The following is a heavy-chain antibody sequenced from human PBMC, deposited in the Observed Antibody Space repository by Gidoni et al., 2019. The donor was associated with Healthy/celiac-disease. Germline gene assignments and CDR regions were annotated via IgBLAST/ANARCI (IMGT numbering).Heavy chain of an antibody. CDR1: GGSISSGDYY. Sequence: QVQLQESGPGLVTPSQPLSLTCTVPGGSISSGDYYWSWIRQPPGKGLEWIGYIYYSGSTYYNPALKSRVTISVDTSKNQFSLKLSSVTAADTAVYYCARGDGIRWFDPWGQGTLVTVSS. J-gene: IGHJ5*02. CDR3: ARGDGIRWFDP. V-gene: IGHV4-30-4*01. CDR2: IYYSGST. D-gene: IGHD1-26*01.